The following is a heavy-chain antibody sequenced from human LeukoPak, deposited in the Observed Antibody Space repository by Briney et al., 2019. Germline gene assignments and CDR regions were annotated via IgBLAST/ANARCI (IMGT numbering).Heavy chain of an antibody. J-gene: IGHJ4*02. CDR1: GFTFSSYG. Sequence: GGSLRLSCAASGFTFSSYGMHWVRQAPGKGLEWVAVIWYDGSNKYYADSVKGRFTISRDNSKNTLYLQMNSLRAEDTAVYYCARENTLLWFGEIDYWGPGTLVTVSS. CDR2: IWYDGSNK. CDR3: ARENTLLWFGEIDY. V-gene: IGHV3-33*01. D-gene: IGHD3-10*01.